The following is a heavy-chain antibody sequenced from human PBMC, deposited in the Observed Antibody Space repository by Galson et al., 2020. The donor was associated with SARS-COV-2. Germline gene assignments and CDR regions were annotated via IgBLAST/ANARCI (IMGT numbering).Heavy chain of an antibody. CDR1: GFTFSSYA. CDR3: TTLDFWSGYYPEY. V-gene: IGHV3-15*01. CDR2: IKSKIDGETT. Sequence: GESLKISCAASGFTFSSYAMHWVRQAPGKGLEWVGRIKSKIDGETTDYAAPVKGRFTISRDDSKNTLYLQMNGLKTEDTAVYYCTTLDFWSGYYPEYWGQGTLVTVSS. D-gene: IGHD3-3*01. J-gene: IGHJ4*02.